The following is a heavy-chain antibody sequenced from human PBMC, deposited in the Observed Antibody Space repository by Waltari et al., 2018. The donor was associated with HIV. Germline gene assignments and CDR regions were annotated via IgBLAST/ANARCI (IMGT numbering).Heavy chain of an antibody. V-gene: IGHV5-10-1*01. CDR3: ARHFPPFYGSGSYDAFDI. D-gene: IGHD3-10*01. Sequence: EVQLVQSGGEVKKPGESLRISCKGSGYTFTSYWISWVRQMPGKGLEWMGRIEPSDSYTNNSPSFRGHVTISADKSISAAYLQWSSLKASDTAMYYCARHFPPFYGSGSYDAFDIWGQGTVVIVSS. CDR2: IEPSDSYT. J-gene: IGHJ3*02. CDR1: GYTFTSYW.